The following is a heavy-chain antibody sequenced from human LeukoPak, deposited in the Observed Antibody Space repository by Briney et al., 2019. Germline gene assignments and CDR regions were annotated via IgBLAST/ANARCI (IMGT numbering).Heavy chain of an antibody. V-gene: IGHV4-34*01. D-gene: IGHD3-22*01. CDR3: ARGQGWLRFYYYYMDV. CDR2: INHSGST. CDR1: GGSFSGYY. J-gene: IGHJ6*03. Sequence: PSETLSLICAVYGGSFSGYYWSWIRQPPGKGRGWLGYINHSGSTNYNPSLKSRVTISVDTSKNQFSLKLSSVTAADTAVYYCARGQGWLRFYYYYMDVWGKGTTVTVSS.